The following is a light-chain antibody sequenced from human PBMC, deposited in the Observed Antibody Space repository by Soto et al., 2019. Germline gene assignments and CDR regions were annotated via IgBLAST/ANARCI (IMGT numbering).Light chain of an antibody. Sequence: DIPMTQSPSTLSASVEDSVAITCRASQHIYTWLAWYQQKPGKAPKLLIYKASTLESGVPSRFSGSGSGTEFTLTISRLQPDDFATYYCQQYNDYPLTFGGGTKVEI. CDR2: KAS. V-gene: IGKV1-5*03. CDR3: QQYNDYPLT. CDR1: QHIYTW. J-gene: IGKJ4*01.